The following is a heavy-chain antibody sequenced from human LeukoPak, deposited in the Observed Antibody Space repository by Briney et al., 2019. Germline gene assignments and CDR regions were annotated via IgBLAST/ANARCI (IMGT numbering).Heavy chain of an antibody. Sequence: GGSLRLSCAGSGFNFSSFVMTWVRQAPGKGLEWVSSISASGRSTYYADSVKGRFTISRDNAKNSLYLQMNSLRAEDTAVYYCARVIGSSGYFRRQYNWFDPWGQGTLVTVSS. CDR1: GFNFSSFV. CDR3: ARVIGSSGYFRRQYNWFDP. J-gene: IGHJ5*02. V-gene: IGHV3-21*04. CDR2: ISASGRST. D-gene: IGHD3-22*01.